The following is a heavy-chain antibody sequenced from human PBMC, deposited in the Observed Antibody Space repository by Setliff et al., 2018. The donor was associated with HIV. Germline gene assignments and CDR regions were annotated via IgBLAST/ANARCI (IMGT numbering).Heavy chain of an antibody. CDR3: ARVDHLATTAYRMDAFDI. CDR1: GGSIRSNN. D-gene: IGHD3-16*01. V-gene: IGHV4-59*12. CDR2: IYYTGST. Sequence: SETLSLTCTVSGGSIRSNNWSWLRQTPGKGLDWIGYIYYTGSTNYNPSLKSRVTISVDTSKNQFSLKLSSVTAADTAVYYCARVDHLATTAYRMDAFDIWGQGTMVTVSS. J-gene: IGHJ3*02.